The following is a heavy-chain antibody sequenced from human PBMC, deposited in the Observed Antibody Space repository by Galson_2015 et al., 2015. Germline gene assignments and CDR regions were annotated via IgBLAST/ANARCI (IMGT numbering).Heavy chain of an antibody. Sequence: SLRLSCAASGFTFSSYGMHWVRQAPGKGLEGVAVIWYDGSNKYYADSVKGRFTISRDNSKNTLYLQMNSLRAEDTAVYYCARDPLVVTAISLDGGLDYWGQGTLVTVSS. J-gene: IGHJ4*02. V-gene: IGHV3-33*01. CDR2: IWYDGSNK. CDR3: ARDPLVVTAISLDGGLDY. CDR1: GFTFSSYG. D-gene: IGHD2-21*02.